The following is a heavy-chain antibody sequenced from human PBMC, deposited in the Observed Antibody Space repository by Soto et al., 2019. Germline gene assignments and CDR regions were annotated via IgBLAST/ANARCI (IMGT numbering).Heavy chain of an antibody. V-gene: IGHV2-5*02. CDR2: IYWDDGK. D-gene: IGHD3-10*01. CDR3: ARTAGYYRGRQFDY. CDR1: GFSLSTSGVG. Sequence: SGPTLVNPTQTLTLTCTFSGFSLSTSGVGVAWIRQPPGKALEWLALIYWDDGKRYSPSLKTRLNITKDTSKNQVVLTLTNVDPVDTATYYCARTAGYYRGRQFDYWGQGTLVTVSS. J-gene: IGHJ4*02.